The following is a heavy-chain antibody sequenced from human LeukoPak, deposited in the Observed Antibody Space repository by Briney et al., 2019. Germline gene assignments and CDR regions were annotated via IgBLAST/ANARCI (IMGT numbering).Heavy chain of an antibody. J-gene: IGHJ4*02. CDR1: RYTLTGYY. CDR2: INPNSGGT. V-gene: IGHV1-2*02. CDR3: ATLAAGTGFDY. D-gene: IGHD6-13*01. Sequence: ASVKVSCKASRYTLTGYYMHWVRQAPGQGLEWMGWINPNSGGTNYAQKFQGRVTMTRDTSISTAYMELSRLRSDDTAVYYCATLAAGTGFDYWGQGTLVTVSS.